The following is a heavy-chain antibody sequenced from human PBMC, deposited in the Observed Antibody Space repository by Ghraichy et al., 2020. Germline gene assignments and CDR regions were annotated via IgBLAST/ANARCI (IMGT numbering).Heavy chain of an antibody. CDR2: ISGSGST. V-gene: IGHV3-23*01. D-gene: IGHD3-9*01. CDR3: AKAALRYFDCHLDY. J-gene: IGHJ4*02. Sequence: GGSLRLSCAASGFTFSSYAMSWVRQAPGKGLEWVSAISGSGSTYYADSVKGRFTISRDNSKNTLYLQMNSLRAEDTAVYYCAKAALRYFDCHLDYWGQGTLVTVSS. CDR1: GFTFSSYA.